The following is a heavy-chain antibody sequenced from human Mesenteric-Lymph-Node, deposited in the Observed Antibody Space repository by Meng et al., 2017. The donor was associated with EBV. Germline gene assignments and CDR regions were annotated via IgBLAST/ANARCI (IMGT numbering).Heavy chain of an antibody. V-gene: IGHV4-61*01. CDR1: GDSVNVVNYY. Sequence: QVPVQVAVSGLVKPSETLSLTCTVSGDSVNVVNYYWSWIRQPPGKGLEWIAYIYYSGSTNFNPSLKSRAAISVDTSKNQFSLRLSSVTAADTAVYYCARTGRCSGDSCYYNWFDPWGQGTLVTVSS. J-gene: IGHJ5*02. D-gene: IGHD2-15*01. CDR3: ARTGRCSGDSCYYNWFDP. CDR2: IYYSGST.